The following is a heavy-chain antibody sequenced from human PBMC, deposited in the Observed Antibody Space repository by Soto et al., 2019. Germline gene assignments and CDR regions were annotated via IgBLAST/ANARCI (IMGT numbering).Heavy chain of an antibody. V-gene: IGHV1-2*04. D-gene: IGHD4-17*01. CDR3: ARSPYGNWFFDY. J-gene: IGHJ4*02. CDR1: GYTFTGYY. Sequence: ASVKVSCKASGYTFTGYYMHWVRQAPGQGLEWMGWINPNSGGTNYAQKFQGWVTMTRDTSISTANMELSRLRSDDKAVYYCARSPYGNWFFDYWGQGTQVTVSS. CDR2: INPNSGGT.